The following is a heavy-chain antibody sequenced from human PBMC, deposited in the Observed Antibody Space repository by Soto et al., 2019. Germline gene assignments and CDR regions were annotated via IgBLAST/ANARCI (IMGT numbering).Heavy chain of an antibody. D-gene: IGHD2-8*01. CDR1: GYTFTSYG. V-gene: IGHV1-8*02. J-gene: IGHJ6*03. CDR3: ARASSPIVPMVYDDYYYYYMDV. Sequence: EASVKVSCKASGYTFTSYGISWVRQAPGQGREWMAWMNPNSGNTGYAQKFQGRVTMTRNTSISTAYMELSSLRSEDTAVYYCARASSPIVPMVYDDYYYYYMDVWGRGTTVTVSS. CDR2: MNPNSGNT.